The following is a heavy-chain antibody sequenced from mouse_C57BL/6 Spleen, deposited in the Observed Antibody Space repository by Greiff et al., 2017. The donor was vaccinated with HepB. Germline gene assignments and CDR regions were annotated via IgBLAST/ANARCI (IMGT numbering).Heavy chain of an antibody. CDR2: IDPNSGGT. CDR1: GYTFTSYW. Sequence: SCKASGYTFTSYWMHWVKQRPGRGLEWIGRIDPNSGGTKYNEKFKSKATLTVDKPSSTAYMQLSSLTSEDSAVYYCARSGTGTRYFDYWGQGTTLTVSS. V-gene: IGHV1-72*01. J-gene: IGHJ2*01. D-gene: IGHD4-1*01. CDR3: ARSGTGTRYFDY.